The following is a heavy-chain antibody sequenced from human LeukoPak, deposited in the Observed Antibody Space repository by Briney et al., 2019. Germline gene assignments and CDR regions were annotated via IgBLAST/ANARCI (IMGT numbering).Heavy chain of an antibody. CDR3: ATDKGAAASTFRDFYYMDV. CDR1: GYTLTELP. V-gene: IGHV1-24*01. CDR2: FDPEDGER. D-gene: IGHD6-13*01. J-gene: IGHJ6*03. Sequence: ASVTVSCKVSGYTLTELPMHWVRQAPGKGLEWMGGFDPEDGERIYAQKFQGRVTMTEDTSTATVYMELSSLRSEDTAVYYCATDKGAAASTFRDFYYMDVWGKGTTVTVSS.